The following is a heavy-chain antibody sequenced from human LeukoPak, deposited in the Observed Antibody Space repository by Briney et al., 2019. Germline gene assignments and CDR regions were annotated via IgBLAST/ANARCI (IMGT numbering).Heavy chain of an antibody. J-gene: IGHJ4*02. Sequence: GGSLRLSCTASGFTFGDYAMSWIRQAPGKGLEWVGFIRSKAYGETADYAASVKGRFTISRDDSKEIAYLQMNSLKTEDTAVYHCTRECGAYNLYDYWGQGTLGTVSS. D-gene: IGHD1-1*01. CDR3: TRECGAYNLYDY. CDR1: GFTFGDYA. V-gene: IGHV3-49*03. CDR2: IRSKAYGETA.